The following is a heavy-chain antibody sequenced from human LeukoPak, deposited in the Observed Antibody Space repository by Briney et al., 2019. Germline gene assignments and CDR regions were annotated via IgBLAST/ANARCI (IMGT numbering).Heavy chain of an antibody. J-gene: IGHJ4*02. CDR1: GGSFSGYY. CDR3: ARGGRIVGATVRYHYFDY. CDR2: INHSGST. Sequence: SETLSLTCAVYGGSFSGYYWSWIRRPPGKGLEWIGEINHSGSTNYNPSLKSRVTISVDTSKNQFSLKLSSVTAADTAVYYCARGGRIVGATVRYHYFDYWGQGTLVTVSS. V-gene: IGHV4-34*01. D-gene: IGHD1-26*01.